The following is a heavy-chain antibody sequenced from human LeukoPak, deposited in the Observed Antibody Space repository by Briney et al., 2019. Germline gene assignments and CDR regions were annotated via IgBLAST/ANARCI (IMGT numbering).Heavy chain of an antibody. D-gene: IGHD3-10*01. CDR2: ISYDGSNK. V-gene: IGHV3-30*18. CDR3: AKDFSYYGSGSPDY. J-gene: IGHJ4*02. CDR1: GFTFSSYG. Sequence: GGSLRLSCAASGFTFSSYGMHWVRQAPGKGLEWVAVISYDGSNKYYADSVKGRFTISRDNSKNTLYLQMNSLRAEDTAVYYCAKDFSYYGSGSPDYWGQGTLVTVSS.